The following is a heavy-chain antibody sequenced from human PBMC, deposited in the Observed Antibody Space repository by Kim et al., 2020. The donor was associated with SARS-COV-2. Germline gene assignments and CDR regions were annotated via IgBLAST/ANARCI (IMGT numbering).Heavy chain of an antibody. CDR1: GFAFNTFS. Sequence: GGSLTLSCAASGFAFNTFSMSWVRQIPGKGLEWVSTLSAGGGTTFYADSMKGRLTISRDNSRDRVFLQMSRLRVEDTAVYYCARPYVTSWYGGFDIWG. CDR3: ARPYVTSWYGGFDI. D-gene: IGHD6-13*01. V-gene: IGHV3-23*01. CDR2: LSAGGGTT. J-gene: IGHJ3*02.